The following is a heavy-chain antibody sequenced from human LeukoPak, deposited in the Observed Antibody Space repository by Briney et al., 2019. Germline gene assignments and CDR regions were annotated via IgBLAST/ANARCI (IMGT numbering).Heavy chain of an antibody. D-gene: IGHD4-23*01. CDR3: AKETTVVAGIY. V-gene: IGHV3-48*01. CDR2: ISSSSSTI. CDR1: GFTFSSYS. J-gene: IGHJ4*02. Sequence: GGSLRLSCAASGFTFSSYSMNWVRQAPGKGLEWVSYISSSSSTIYYADSVKGRFTISRDNSKNTLYLQMNSLRAEDTAVYYCAKETTVVAGIYWGQGTLVTVSS.